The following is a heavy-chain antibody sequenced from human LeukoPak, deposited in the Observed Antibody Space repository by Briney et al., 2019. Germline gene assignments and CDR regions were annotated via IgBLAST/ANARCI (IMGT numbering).Heavy chain of an antibody. CDR1: GYTFTGYY. Sequence: ASVKVSCKASGYTFTGYYMHWVRQAPGQGLEWMGWINPNSGGTNYAQKFQGRVTMTRDTSISTAYMELSRLRSDDTAVYYCARDRYYYDSSGYYQSFHYWGQGILVTVSS. CDR3: ARDRYYYDSSGYYQSFHY. CDR2: INPNSGGT. D-gene: IGHD3-22*01. J-gene: IGHJ4*02. V-gene: IGHV1-2*02.